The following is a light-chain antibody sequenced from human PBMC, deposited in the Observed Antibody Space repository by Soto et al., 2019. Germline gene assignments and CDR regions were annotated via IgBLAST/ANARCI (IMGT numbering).Light chain of an antibody. CDR3: QQLDIYR. V-gene: IGKV1-9*01. CDR2: AAS. CDR1: QDISGY. Sequence: DIQLTQSPSFLSASVGDRVTITCRASQDISGYLAWYQQKPGKAPKLLIYAASTLQSGVPSRFSGSGSGTDFTLTSSSLQPEDFATYYCQQLDIYRFGGGTKVHIK. J-gene: IGKJ4*01.